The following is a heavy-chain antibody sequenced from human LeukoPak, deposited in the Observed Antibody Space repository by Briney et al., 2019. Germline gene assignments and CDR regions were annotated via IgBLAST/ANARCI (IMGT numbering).Heavy chain of an antibody. D-gene: IGHD4-17*01. V-gene: IGHV1-8*01. Sequence: GASVKVSCKASGYTFTNYDINWVRQATGQGLEWMGWMNPNNGKTGYAQKFQGRVTMTRSTSISTAYMELSSLRSEDTAVYYCVTGVGYGKSAPYFDTWGQGTMVTVSS. CDR3: VTGVGYGKSAPYFDT. CDR1: GYTFTNYD. CDR2: MNPNNGKT. J-gene: IGHJ3*02.